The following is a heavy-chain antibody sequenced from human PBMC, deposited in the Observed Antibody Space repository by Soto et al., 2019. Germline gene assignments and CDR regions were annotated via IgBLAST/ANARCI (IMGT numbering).Heavy chain of an antibody. CDR1: GFTFSSYA. CDR3: AKDRRIAVAGTGNWFDH. CDR2: ISGSGGST. D-gene: IGHD6-19*01. V-gene: IGHV3-23*01. Sequence: GGSLRLSCAASGFTFSSYAMSWVRQAPGKGLEWVSAISGSGGSTYYADSVKGRFTISRDNSKNTLYLQMNSLRAEDTAVYYCAKDRRIAVAGTGNWFDHWGQGTLVTVSS. J-gene: IGHJ5*02.